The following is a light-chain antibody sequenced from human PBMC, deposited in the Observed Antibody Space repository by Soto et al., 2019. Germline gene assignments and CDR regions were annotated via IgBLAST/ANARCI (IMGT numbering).Light chain of an antibody. CDR3: LQRSDWRT. CDR2: GAS. V-gene: IGKV3D-20*02. CDR1: QSVSSSY. J-gene: IGKJ1*01. Sequence: IVLTQSPGTLSLYPGERATLSCRASQSVSSSYLAWYQQKPGQAPRLLIYGASSRATGIPARFSGSGSGTDFTLTISRLEPEDFAVYYCLQRSDWRTFGRGTKVDI.